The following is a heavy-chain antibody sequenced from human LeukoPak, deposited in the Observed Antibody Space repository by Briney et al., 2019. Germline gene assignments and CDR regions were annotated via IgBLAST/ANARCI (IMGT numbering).Heavy chain of an antibody. Sequence: GRSLRLSCAASGFTFSSYGMHWVRQAPGKGLEWVAVISYDGSNKYYADSVKGRFTISRDNSKNTLYLQMNSLRAEDTAVYYCAKDRSPRGSGSYFGNWGQGTLVTVSS. CDR2: ISYDGSNK. J-gene: IGHJ4*02. CDR3: AKDRSPRGSGSYFGN. V-gene: IGHV3-30*18. CDR1: GFTFSSYG. D-gene: IGHD3-10*01.